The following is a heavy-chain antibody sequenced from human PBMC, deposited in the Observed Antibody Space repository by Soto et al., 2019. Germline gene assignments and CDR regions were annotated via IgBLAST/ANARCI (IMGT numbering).Heavy chain of an antibody. J-gene: IGHJ4*02. D-gene: IGHD5-18*01. V-gene: IGHV4-59*01. CDR3: ARSYGGYSYGYSYFDY. CDR1: GGSISSYY. Sequence: QVQLQESGPGLVKPSETLSLTCTVSGGSISSYYWSWIRQPPGKGLEWIGYIYYSGRTNYNPSLKSRVTISVDTSKNQFSLKLSSVTAADTAVYYCARSYGGYSYGYSYFDYWGQGTLVTVSS. CDR2: IYYSGRT.